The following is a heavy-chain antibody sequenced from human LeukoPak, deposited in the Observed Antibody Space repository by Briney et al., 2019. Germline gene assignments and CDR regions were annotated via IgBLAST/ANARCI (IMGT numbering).Heavy chain of an antibody. V-gene: IGHV1-2*02. J-gene: IGHJ5*02. CDR2: NNPNSGGT. CDR3: ARQPLWQIWFDP. D-gene: IGHD2-21*01. Sequence: ASVKVSCKASGYTFTGYYMHWVRQAPGQGLEWMGWNNPNSGGTNYAQKFQGRVTMTRDTSISTAYMELSRLRSDDTAVYYCARQPLWQIWFDPWGQGTLVTVSS. CDR1: GYTFTGYY.